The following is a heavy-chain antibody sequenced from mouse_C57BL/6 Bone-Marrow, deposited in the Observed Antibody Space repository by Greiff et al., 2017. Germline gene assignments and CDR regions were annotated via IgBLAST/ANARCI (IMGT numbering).Heavy chain of an antibody. CDR2: INPGSGGT. D-gene: IGHD2-1*01. CDR3: ARSEGNYGFAY. CDR1: GYAFTNYL. V-gene: IGHV1-54*01. Sequence: VKLQESGAELVRPGTSVKVSCTASGYAFTNYLIEWVKQRPGQGLEWIGVINPGSGGTNYNGKFQGKATLTADKSSSTAYMQLSSLTSEDSAVYFFARSEGNYGFAYWGQGTLVTVSA. J-gene: IGHJ3*01.